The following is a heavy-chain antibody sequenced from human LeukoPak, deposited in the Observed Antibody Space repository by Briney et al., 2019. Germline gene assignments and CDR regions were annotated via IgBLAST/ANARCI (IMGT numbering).Heavy chain of an antibody. D-gene: IGHD3-9*01. Sequence: GGSLRLSCAASGFTFSSYSMNWVRQAPGKGLEWVSSISSSSSYIYYADSVKGRFTISRDNAKNSLYLQMNSLRAEDTAVYYCARVFSANYAFDIWGQGTMVTVSS. CDR3: ARVFSANYAFDI. CDR2: ISSSSSYI. CDR1: GFTFSSYS. V-gene: IGHV3-21*01. J-gene: IGHJ3*02.